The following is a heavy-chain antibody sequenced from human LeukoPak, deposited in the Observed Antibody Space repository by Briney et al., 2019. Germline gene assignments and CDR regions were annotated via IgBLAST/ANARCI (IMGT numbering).Heavy chain of an antibody. J-gene: IGHJ4*02. CDR1: GYSISSGYD. CDR2: LSYGEST. V-gene: IGHV4-38-2*02. CDR3: ASSCANWGCGGENYFDY. Sequence: SETLSLTCIVSGYSISSGYDWAWIRQPPGKGLEWIWSLSYGESTYSNPSLKSRLTISAHTSKNQFSLKLSSVIAADTAVYYCASSCANWGCGGENYFDYWGQGTLVTVSS. D-gene: IGHD7-27*01.